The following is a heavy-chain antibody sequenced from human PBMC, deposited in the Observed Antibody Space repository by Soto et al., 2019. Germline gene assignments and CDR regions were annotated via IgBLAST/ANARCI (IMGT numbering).Heavy chain of an antibody. CDR1: GFTFTHYG. CDR2: ISRASDYI. Sequence: GSLRLFCTASGFTFTHYGMTWVRQAPGKGLEWVSSISRASDYIYYADSVKGRFTISRDNAKNSLYLQMSSLRAEDTAVYYRLRDDWGPPLYGGQGTLVTVSS. V-gene: IGHV3-21*06. CDR3: LRDDWGPPLY. J-gene: IGHJ4*02. D-gene: IGHD2-21*01.